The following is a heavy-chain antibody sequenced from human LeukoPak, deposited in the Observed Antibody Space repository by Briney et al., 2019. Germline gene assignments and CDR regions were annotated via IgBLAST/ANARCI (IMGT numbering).Heavy chain of an antibody. Sequence: PGGSLRLSCAASGFTFSSYGMHWVRQAPGKGLEWVAFIRYDGSNKYYADSVKGRFTISRDNAMNSLYLQMNSLRTDDTAVYYCAKDGLRPQKYYFENWGQGTLVTVSS. CDR3: AKDGLRPQKYYFEN. CDR1: GFTFSSYG. CDR2: IRYDGSNK. V-gene: IGHV3-30*02. J-gene: IGHJ4*02.